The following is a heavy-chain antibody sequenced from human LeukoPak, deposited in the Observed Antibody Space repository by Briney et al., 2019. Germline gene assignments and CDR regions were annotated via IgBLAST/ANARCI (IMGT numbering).Heavy chain of an antibody. Sequence: PSETLSLTCTVSGGSISSSSYYWGWIRQPPGKGLEWIGSIYYSGSTYYNPSLKSRVTISVDTSKNQFSLKLSSVTAADTAVYYCARATNPNYYDSSGSFDYWGQGTLVTVSS. D-gene: IGHD3-22*01. CDR2: IYYSGST. V-gene: IGHV4-39*07. J-gene: IGHJ4*02. CDR3: ARATNPNYYDSSGSFDY. CDR1: GGSISSSSYY.